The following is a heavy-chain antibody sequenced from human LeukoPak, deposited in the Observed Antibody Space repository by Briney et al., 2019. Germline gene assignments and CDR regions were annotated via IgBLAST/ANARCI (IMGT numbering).Heavy chain of an antibody. D-gene: IGHD7-27*01. CDR2: IKTDGSLI. J-gene: IGHJ4*02. CDR1: GFTFSSYW. V-gene: IGHV3-7*01. CDR3: ARDLNWETY. Sequence: QTGRSLRLSCVASGFTFSSYWMTWVRQAPGKGLEWVANIKTDGSLIYYVDSVKGRFTISRDNAKNSLYLQMNSLRVEDTAVYYCARDLNWETYWGQGTLVSVSS.